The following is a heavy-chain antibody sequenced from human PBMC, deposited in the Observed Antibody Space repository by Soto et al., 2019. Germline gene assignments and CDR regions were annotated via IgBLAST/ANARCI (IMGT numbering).Heavy chain of an antibody. J-gene: IGHJ6*02. CDR1: GFTFSSYD. CDR2: IGTAGDT. CDR3: ARDAGRSTMVRGVDYYYYGMDV. D-gene: IGHD3-10*01. V-gene: IGHV3-13*01. Sequence: GGSLSLSCAASGFTFSSYDMHWVRKARGTGLEWVSAIGTAGDTYYPGSVKGRFTISRENAKNSLYLQMNSLRAGDTAVYYCARDAGRSTMVRGVDYYYYGMDVWGQGTTVTVSS.